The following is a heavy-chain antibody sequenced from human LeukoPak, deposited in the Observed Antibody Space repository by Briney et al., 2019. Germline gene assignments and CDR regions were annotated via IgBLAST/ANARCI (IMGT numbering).Heavy chain of an antibody. CDR2: IYYSGST. D-gene: IGHD6-13*01. V-gene: IGHV4-59*01. Sequence: SETLSLTCTVSGGSISGYYWSWIRQPPGKGLEWIGYIYYSGSTNYNPSLKSRVTISVDASKNQFSLKLSSVTAADTAVYYCARGCSAGTPHNWFDPWGQGTLVTVSS. CDR1: GGSISGYY. J-gene: IGHJ5*02. CDR3: ARGCSAGTPHNWFDP.